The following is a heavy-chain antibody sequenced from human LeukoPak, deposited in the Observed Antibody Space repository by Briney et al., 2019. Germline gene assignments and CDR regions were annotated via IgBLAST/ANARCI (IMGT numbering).Heavy chain of an antibody. CDR1: GFTFSSYC. CDR3: ARGYCSSTSCYYFDY. J-gene: IGHJ4*02. D-gene: IGHD2-2*01. V-gene: IGHV3-21*01. CDR2: ISSSSSYI. Sequence: KTGGSLRLSCAASGFTFSSYCMNWVRQAPGKGLEWFSSISSSSSYIYYADSVKGRFTISRDNAKNSLYLQMNSLRAEDTAVYYCARGYCSSTSCYYFDYWGQGTLVTVSS.